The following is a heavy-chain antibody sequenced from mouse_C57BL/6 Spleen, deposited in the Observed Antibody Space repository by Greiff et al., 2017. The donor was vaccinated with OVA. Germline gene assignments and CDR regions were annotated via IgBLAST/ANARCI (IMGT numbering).Heavy chain of an antibody. CDR1: GYTFTSYW. V-gene: IGHV1-59*01. J-gene: IGHJ2*01. D-gene: IGHD1-1*01. CDR3: ARRSDLSLYFDY. CDR2: IDPSDSYT. Sequence: QVQLQQSGAELVRPGTSVKLSCTASGYTFTSYWMHWVKQRPGQGLEWIGVIDPSDSYTNYNQKFKGKATLTVDTSSSTAYMQLSSLTSEDSAVYYCARRSDLSLYFDYWGQGTTLTVSS.